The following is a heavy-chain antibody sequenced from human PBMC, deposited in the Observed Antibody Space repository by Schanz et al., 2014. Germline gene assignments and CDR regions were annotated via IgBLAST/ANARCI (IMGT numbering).Heavy chain of an antibody. Sequence: EVHLVESGGGLVKRGGSLRLSCAASGFTISSYSMNWVRQAPGKGLEWVSSISSSGSYIYYADSVKGRFSISRDNAKNSLYLQMNSLRAEDTAVYYCARAQIMAAAGLVDYWGHGTLVTVSS. CDR2: ISSSGSYI. V-gene: IGHV3-21*04. D-gene: IGHD6-25*01. CDR1: GFTISSYS. CDR3: ARAQIMAAAGLVDY. J-gene: IGHJ4*01.